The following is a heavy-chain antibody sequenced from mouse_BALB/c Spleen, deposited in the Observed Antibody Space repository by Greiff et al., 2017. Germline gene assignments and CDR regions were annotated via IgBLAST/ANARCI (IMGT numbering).Heavy chain of an antibody. Sequence: EVKLVESGGGLVKPGGSLKLSCAASGFTFSSYAMSWVRQTPEKRLEWVATISSGGSYTYYPDSVKGRFTISRDNAKNTLYLQMSSLRSEDTAMYYCARERAMAMDYWGQGTSVTVSS. CDR1: GFTFSSYA. CDR2: ISSGGSYT. J-gene: IGHJ4*01. V-gene: IGHV5-9-3*01. CDR3: ARERAMAMDY.